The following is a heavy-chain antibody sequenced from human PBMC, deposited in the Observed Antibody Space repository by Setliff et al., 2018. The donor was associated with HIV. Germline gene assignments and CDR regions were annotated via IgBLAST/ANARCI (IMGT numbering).Heavy chain of an antibody. CDR1: GFTFSGSP. Sequence: GESLKISCGASGFTFSGSPMHWVRQASGKGLEWVGRIKTEAEGYATAYAASVKGRFTISRDDSKNTAYLQMNSLKTEDTAIYYCTRPQYNYDSSDSDNWGQGALVTVSS. D-gene: IGHD3-22*01. J-gene: IGHJ4*02. CDR2: IKTEAEGYAT. CDR3: TRPQYNYDSSDSDN. V-gene: IGHV3-73*01.